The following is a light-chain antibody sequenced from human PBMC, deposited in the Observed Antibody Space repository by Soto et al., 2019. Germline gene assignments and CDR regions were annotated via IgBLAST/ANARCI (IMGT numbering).Light chain of an antibody. CDR3: SSYTSTSALGV. CDR1: SSDVGVSNY. Sequence: QSVLIQPASVSGSPGQSITISCTGTSSDVGVSNYVSWYQQHPGKVPKLMIYDVSIRPSGVSTRFSGSKSGNTASLTISGLQAEDEADYYCSSYTSTSALGVFGAGTKVTVL. CDR2: DVS. J-gene: IGLJ1*01. V-gene: IGLV2-14*03.